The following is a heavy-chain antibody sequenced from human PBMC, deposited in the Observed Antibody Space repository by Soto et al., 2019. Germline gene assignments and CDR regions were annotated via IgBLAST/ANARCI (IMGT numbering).Heavy chain of an antibody. CDR1: GFTVSSNY. J-gene: IGHJ3*02. D-gene: IGHD3-22*01. CDR2: TYPGGTT. V-gene: IGHV3-66*01. CDR3: ARGDYYDTSGPFSDAFDI. Sequence: GGSLRLSCAASGFTVSSNYMSWVRQAPGRGLEWVSVTYPGGTTHYADSVKGRFTISRDNSKNTMDLQMNSLRADDTAVYYCARGDYYDTSGPFSDAFDIWGQGTMVTVSS.